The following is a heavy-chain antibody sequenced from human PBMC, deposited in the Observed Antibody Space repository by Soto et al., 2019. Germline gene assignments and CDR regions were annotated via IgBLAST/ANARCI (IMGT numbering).Heavy chain of an antibody. V-gene: IGHV3-30*18. Sequence: PGGSLRLSCAASGFTFSSYGMHWVRQAPGKGLEWVAVISYDGSNKYYADSVKGRFTISRDNSKNTLYLQMNSLRAEDTAVYYCAKVGGHVDTAMASHSYYFDYWGQGTLVTVSS. J-gene: IGHJ4*02. CDR1: GFTFSSYG. CDR2: ISYDGSNK. D-gene: IGHD5-18*01. CDR3: AKVGGHVDTAMASHSYYFDY.